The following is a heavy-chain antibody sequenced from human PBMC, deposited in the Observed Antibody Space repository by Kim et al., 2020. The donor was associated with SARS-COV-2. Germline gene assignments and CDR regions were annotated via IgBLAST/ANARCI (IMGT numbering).Heavy chain of an antibody. CDR1: GYTLTELS. D-gene: IGHD2-15*01. J-gene: IGHJ6*01. CDR3: ATGDCSGASCYSMGNYYYYYGMGV. V-gene: IGHV1-24*01. Sequence: ASVKVSCKVSGYTLTELSMHWVRQAPGKGLEWMGGFDPEDGETIYAQKFQGRVTMTEDTSTDTAYMELSSLRSEDTAVYYCATGDCSGASCYSMGNYYYYYGMGVWGQGTTVTVSS. CDR2: FDPEDGET.